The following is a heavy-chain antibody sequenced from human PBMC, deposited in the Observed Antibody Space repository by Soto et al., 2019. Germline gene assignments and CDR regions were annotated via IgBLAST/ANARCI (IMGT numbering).Heavy chain of an antibody. CDR2: ISAHNGNT. V-gene: IGHV1-18*01. J-gene: IGHJ4*02. CDR3: ARGRCGDY. Sequence: QVHLVQSGAEVKKPGASVKFSCKGSGYTFTSYGITWVRQAPGQGLEWMGWISAHNGNTDYAQMLRGRVTVTRDTSTSTAYMELRSLRSDVTAVYYCARGRCGDYWGQGALVTVSS. CDR1: GYTFTSYG.